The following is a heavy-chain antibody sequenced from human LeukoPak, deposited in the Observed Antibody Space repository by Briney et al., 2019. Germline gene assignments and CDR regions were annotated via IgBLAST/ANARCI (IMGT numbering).Heavy chain of an antibody. CDR3: ARDRFDDSSGYYYHYYYYMDV. J-gene: IGHJ6*03. Sequence: SETLSLTCTVSGGSISSYYWSWIRQPPGKGLEWIGSIYYLGNTDYNPSLKSRVTISVETSKNQFSLKLSSVTAADTAVYYCARDRFDDSSGYYYHYYYYMDVWGKGTTVTVSS. CDR1: GGSISSYY. V-gene: IGHV4-59*12. D-gene: IGHD3-22*01. CDR2: IYYLGNT.